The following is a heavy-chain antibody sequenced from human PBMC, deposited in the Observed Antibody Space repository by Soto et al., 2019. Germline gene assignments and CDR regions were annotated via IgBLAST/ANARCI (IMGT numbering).Heavy chain of an antibody. CDR3: TRLFTPYDTPGPSWFGP. CDR2: IDYRGST. J-gene: IGHJ5*02. Sequence: SETLSLTCTVSGDSSSKRGHYWGWIRQPPGKALEWIGGIDYRGSTLYNPSLRSRSTMSIDTSKKFFSLKLTSVRASDPALYYCTRLFTPYDTPGPSWFGPWGQGTLFTVSS. V-gene: IGHV4-39*02. CDR1: GDSSSKRGHY. D-gene: IGHD3-9*01.